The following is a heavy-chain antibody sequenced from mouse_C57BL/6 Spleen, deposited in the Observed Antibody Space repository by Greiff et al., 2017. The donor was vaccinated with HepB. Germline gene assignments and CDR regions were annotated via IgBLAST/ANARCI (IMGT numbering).Heavy chain of an antibody. CDR2: ISDGGSYT. J-gene: IGHJ3*01. CDR1: GFTFSSYA. CDR3: ARDLSVFAY. Sequence: EVKLVESGGGLVKPGGSLKLSCAASGFTFSSYAMSWVRQTPEKRLEWVATISDGGSYTYYPDNVKGRFTISRDNAKNNLYLQMSHLKYEDTAMYYCARDLSVFAYWGQGTLVTVSA. V-gene: IGHV5-4*01.